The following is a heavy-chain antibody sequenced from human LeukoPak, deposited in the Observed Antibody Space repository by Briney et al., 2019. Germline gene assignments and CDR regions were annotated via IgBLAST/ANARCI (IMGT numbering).Heavy chain of an antibody. J-gene: IGHJ6*03. V-gene: IGHV1-46*01. D-gene: IGHD4-17*01. CDR2: INPSGGST. CDR1: GYTFTSYY. CDR3: ARGVITVTTIYYYYYYMDV. Sequence: GASVKVSCKASGYTFTSYYMHWVRQAPGQGLEWMGIINPSGGSTSYAQKFQGRVTITRNTSISTAYMELSSLRSEDTAVYYCARGVITVTTIYYYYYYMDVWGKGTTVTVSS.